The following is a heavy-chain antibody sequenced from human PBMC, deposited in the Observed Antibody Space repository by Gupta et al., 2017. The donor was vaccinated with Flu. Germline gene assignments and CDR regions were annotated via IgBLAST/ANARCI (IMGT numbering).Heavy chain of an antibody. D-gene: IGHD1-14*01. Sequence: QVQLVESGGGLVKPGGSLRPSCAVSGFTFSDYYMSGIRQAPGKGLEWVSYISSSGSTIYYADAGKGRFTISRDNAKNSLYLQMNSMRAQDTAVYYCAREGTLEPSNLFDYWGQGNLVTVSS. CDR3: AREGTLEPSNLFDY. CDR2: ISSSGSTI. CDR1: GFTFSDYY. J-gene: IGHJ4*02. V-gene: IGHV3-11*01.